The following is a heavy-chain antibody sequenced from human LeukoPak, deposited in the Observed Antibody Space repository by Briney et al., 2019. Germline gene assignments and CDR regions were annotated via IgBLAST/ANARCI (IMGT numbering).Heavy chain of an antibody. CDR1: GYTFTGYY. D-gene: IGHD6-13*01. V-gene: IGHV1-2*02. CDR3: ARGGAAPEGYWFFDL. Sequence: ASVKVSCRSSGYTFTGYYLHWVRQAPGQGLEWMGWIIPNSGGTNYAQKFQGRVTMTRDTSTSTAYMDLSRLRSDDTAVYYCARGGAAPEGYWFFDLWGRGTLVTVSS. CDR2: IIPNSGGT. J-gene: IGHJ2*01.